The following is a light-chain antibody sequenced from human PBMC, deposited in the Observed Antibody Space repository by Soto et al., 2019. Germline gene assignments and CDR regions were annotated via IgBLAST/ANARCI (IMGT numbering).Light chain of an antibody. CDR2: DDT. CDR3: CSFAGSSTS. Sequence: QSALTQPASVSGSPGQSITISCTGTSSDVGTYKPVSWYQQYPGKAPKVIIYDDTKRPSGVSSRFSGSKSGNTASPTISGLQAEDEADYYCCSFAGSSTSFGGGTKVTVL. CDR1: SSDVGTYKP. V-gene: IGLV2-23*01. J-gene: IGLJ3*02.